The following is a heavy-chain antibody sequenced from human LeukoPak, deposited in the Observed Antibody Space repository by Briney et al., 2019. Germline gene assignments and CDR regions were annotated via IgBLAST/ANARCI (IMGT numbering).Heavy chain of an antibody. J-gene: IGHJ5*02. Sequence: SETPSLTCTVSGGSISSYYWSWIRQPPGKGLEWIGYIYYSGSTNYNPSLKSRVTISVDTSKNQFSLKLSSVTAADTAVYYCARGPHGRIDPWGQGTLVTVSS. CDR3: ARGPHGRIDP. D-gene: IGHD1-26*01. V-gene: IGHV4-59*01. CDR2: IYYSGST. CDR1: GGSISSYY.